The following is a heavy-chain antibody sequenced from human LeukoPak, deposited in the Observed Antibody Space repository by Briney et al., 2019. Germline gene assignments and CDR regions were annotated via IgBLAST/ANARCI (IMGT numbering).Heavy chain of an antibody. CDR1: GFTFSSYS. Sequence: GGSLRLSCAASGFTFSSYSMNWVRQAPGKGLEWVSYISSSSSTIYYADSVKGRFTISRDNAKNSLYLQMNSPRAEDTAVYYCARDCSGGSCYHVEYFQHWGQGTLVTVSS. CDR2: ISSSSSTI. D-gene: IGHD2-15*01. V-gene: IGHV3-48*04. J-gene: IGHJ1*01. CDR3: ARDCSGGSCYHVEYFQH.